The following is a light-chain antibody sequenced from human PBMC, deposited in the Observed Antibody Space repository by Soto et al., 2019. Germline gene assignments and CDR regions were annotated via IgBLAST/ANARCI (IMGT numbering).Light chain of an antibody. J-gene: IGKJ5*01. Sequence: EIVLTQSPATLSLSPGERATLSCRASQSVSSYLAWYQQRPGQAPRLLIYGASNRATGIPARFSGSGSGTDFTLTISSLEAEDFAVYYCQQRTDWPMTCGQGTRLESK. CDR2: GAS. CDR1: QSVSSY. CDR3: QQRTDWPMT. V-gene: IGKV3-11*01.